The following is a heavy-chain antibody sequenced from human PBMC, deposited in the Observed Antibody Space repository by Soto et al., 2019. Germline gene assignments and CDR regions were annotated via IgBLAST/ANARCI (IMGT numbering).Heavy chain of an antibody. V-gene: IGHV4-59*01. Sequence: SETLCLTCTVSGGSISNYYWSWIRQPPGKGLEWIGYIYYSGSTNYNPSLKSRVTISVDTSKNQFSLKLNSVTAADTAVYYCARVNYGNYYYYYGMDVWGQGTTVTVSS. J-gene: IGHJ6*02. CDR2: IYYSGST. D-gene: IGHD4-17*01. CDR1: GGSISNYY. CDR3: ARVNYGNYYYYYGMDV.